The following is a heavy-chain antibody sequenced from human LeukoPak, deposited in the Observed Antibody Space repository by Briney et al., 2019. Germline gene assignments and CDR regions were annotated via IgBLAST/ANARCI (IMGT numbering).Heavy chain of an antibody. CDR2: ISAYNGNT. CDR1: GGTFSSYG. Sequence: ASVKVSCKASGGTFSSYGISWVRQAPGQGLEWMGWISAYNGNTVYAQKVQGRVTMTTDTSTNTAYMELRSLRSDDTAMYYCARGGYVTTWWFDPWGQGTLVTVSS. V-gene: IGHV1-18*01. J-gene: IGHJ5*02. D-gene: IGHD4-11*01. CDR3: ARGGYVTTWWFDP.